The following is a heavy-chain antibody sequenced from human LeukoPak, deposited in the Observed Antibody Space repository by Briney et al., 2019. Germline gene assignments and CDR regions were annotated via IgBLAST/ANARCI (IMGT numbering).Heavy chain of an antibody. J-gene: IGHJ4*02. Sequence: GGSLRLSCAASGFTFSSYAMSWVRQAPGKGLEWVSAISGSGGSTYYADSVKGRFTISRDNSKNTLYVQMNSLRVDDTAVYYCATAPEQWLVLPQFDYWGQGTLVTVSS. V-gene: IGHV3-23*01. D-gene: IGHD6-19*01. CDR3: ATAPEQWLVLPQFDY. CDR2: ISGSGGST. CDR1: GFTFSSYA.